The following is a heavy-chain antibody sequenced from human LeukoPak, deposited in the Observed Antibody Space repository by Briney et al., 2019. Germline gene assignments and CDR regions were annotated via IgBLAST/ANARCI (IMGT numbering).Heavy chain of an antibody. CDR3: ASAGIGVWSGYYTGRAFDI. Sequence: GGSLRLSCAASGFTFSSYAMSWVRQAPGKGLEWVAVIWYDGSNKYYADSVKGRFTISRDNSKNTLYLQMNSLRAEDTAVYYCASAGIGVWSGYYTGRAFDIWGQGTMVTVSS. J-gene: IGHJ3*02. CDR1: GFTFSSYA. CDR2: IWYDGSNK. V-gene: IGHV3-33*08. D-gene: IGHD3-3*01.